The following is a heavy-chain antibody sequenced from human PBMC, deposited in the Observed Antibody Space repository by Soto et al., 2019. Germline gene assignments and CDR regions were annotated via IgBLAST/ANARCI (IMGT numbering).Heavy chain of an antibody. J-gene: IGHJ6*04. Sequence: QVQLQESGPGLVKPSQTLSLTCTVSGGSISSGGSYWSWIRQHPWKGLDLIGYIYYSGSTYSNPSLKSRVTISVDTSKNQFALKLSSVTAADTAVYYCAHADYYYYGMDVWGKGTTVTVSS. CDR3: AHADYYYYGMDV. CDR2: IYYSGST. V-gene: IGHV4-31*03. CDR1: GGSISSGGSY.